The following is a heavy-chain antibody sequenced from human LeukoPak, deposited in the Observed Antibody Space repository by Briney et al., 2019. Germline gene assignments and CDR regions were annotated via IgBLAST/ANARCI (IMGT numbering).Heavy chain of an antibody. CDR1: GFTFSSYW. CDR2: INSDGSST. Sequence: GGSLRLSCAASGFTFSSYWMHWVRQAPGKGLVWVSRINSDGSSTSYADSVKGRFTISRDNAKNTLYLQMNSLRAEDTAVYYCARGASGGYNWFDPWGQGTLVTVSS. J-gene: IGHJ5*02. V-gene: IGHV3-74*01. CDR3: ARGASGGYNWFDP. D-gene: IGHD6-19*01.